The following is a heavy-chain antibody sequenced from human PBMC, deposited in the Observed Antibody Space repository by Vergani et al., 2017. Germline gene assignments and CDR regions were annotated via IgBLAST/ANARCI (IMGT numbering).Heavy chain of an antibody. CDR1: GGSISSDY. CDR3: ARGGVGALFDY. D-gene: IGHD1-26*01. J-gene: IGHJ4*02. Sequence: QVQLQESGPGLVKPSETLSLTCTVSGGSISSDYWSWIRQPPGKGLEWIGYIYYSGSTNYNPSLKSRVTISVDTSKNQFSLKLSSVTAADTAVYYCARGGVGALFDYWGQGTLVTVSS. CDR2: IYYSGST. V-gene: IGHV4-59*01.